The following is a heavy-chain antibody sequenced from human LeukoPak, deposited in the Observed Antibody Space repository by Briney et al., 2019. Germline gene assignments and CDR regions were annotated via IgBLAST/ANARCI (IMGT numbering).Heavy chain of an antibody. J-gene: IGHJ4*02. CDR3: ARDLGSIAVAGD. V-gene: IGHV1-2*02. CDR1: GYTFTGYY. D-gene: IGHD6-19*01. CDR2: INPNSGGT. Sequence: ASVKVSCKASGYTFTGYYMHWVRQAPGQGLEWMGWINPNSGGTNYAQKFQGRVTMTRDTSISTAYMELSRLRSDDTAVYYCARDLGSIAVAGDWGQGTLVTVSS.